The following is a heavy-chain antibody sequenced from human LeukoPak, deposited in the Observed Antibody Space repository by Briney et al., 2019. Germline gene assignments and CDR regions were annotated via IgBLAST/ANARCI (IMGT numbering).Heavy chain of an antibody. V-gene: IGHV5-51*01. Sequence: HGESLKISCKGSGYSFTSYWIGWVRQMPGKGLEWMGIIYPGDSDTRYSPSFQGQVTISADKSISTAYLQWSSLKASDTAMYYCARATTPNYGSGSYEIWGQGTMATVSS. CDR1: GYSFTSYW. CDR2: IYPGDSDT. J-gene: IGHJ3*02. CDR3: ARATTPNYGSGSYEI. D-gene: IGHD3-10*01.